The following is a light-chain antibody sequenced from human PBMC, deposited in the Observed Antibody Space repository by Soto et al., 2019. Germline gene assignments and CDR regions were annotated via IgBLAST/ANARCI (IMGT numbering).Light chain of an antibody. Sequence: EVVLTQSPATLSLSPGERATLSCRASQSVSSYLAWYQQIPGQAPRLLIYDASNRATGIPARFTGSGLGTDVPLGDSSQEHEGAAVYYCRQRSNWPWTGGRGTKVEIE. CDR2: DAS. CDR3: RQRSNWPWT. CDR1: QSVSSY. V-gene: IGKV3-11*01. J-gene: IGKJ1*01.